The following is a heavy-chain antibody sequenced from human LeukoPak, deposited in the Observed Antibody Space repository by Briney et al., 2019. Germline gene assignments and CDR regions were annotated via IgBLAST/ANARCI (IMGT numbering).Heavy chain of an antibody. Sequence: PGGSLRLSCAASGFTFSSYSMNWVRQAPGKGLEWVSYISSSSSTIYYADPVKGRFTISRDNAKNSLYLQMNSLRAEDTAVYYCARDYYFDSSGYFSSWGQGTLVTVSP. CDR2: ISSSSSTI. CDR3: ARDYYFDSSGYFSS. J-gene: IGHJ4*02. D-gene: IGHD3-22*01. CDR1: GFTFSSYS. V-gene: IGHV3-48*04.